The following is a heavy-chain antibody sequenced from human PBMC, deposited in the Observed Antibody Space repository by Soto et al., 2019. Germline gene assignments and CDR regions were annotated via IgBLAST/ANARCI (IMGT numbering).Heavy chain of an antibody. Sequence: QVQLVQSGAEVKKPGASVKVSCKASGYNFTSYGISWVRQAPGQGLEWMGWISAYNGNTNYAQKLQGRVTMTTDTSTSTAYMELRSLRSDDTAVYYCASGSMATITGPKEFDYWGQGTLVTVSS. CDR3: ASGSMATITGPKEFDY. V-gene: IGHV1-18*01. CDR1: GYNFTSYG. D-gene: IGHD5-12*01. CDR2: ISAYNGNT. J-gene: IGHJ4*02.